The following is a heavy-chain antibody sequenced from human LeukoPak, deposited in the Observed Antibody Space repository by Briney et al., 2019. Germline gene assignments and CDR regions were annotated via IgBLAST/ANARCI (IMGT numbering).Heavy chain of an antibody. J-gene: IGHJ4*02. CDR3: AGSYDFWSGCLDY. CDR2: ISSSGSTI. Sequence: GGPLRLSCAASGFTFSDYYMSWIRQAPGKGLEWVSYISSSGSTIYYADSVKGRFTISRDNAKNSLYLQMSSLRAEDTAVYYCAGSYDFWSGCLDYWGQGTLVTVSS. D-gene: IGHD3-3*01. V-gene: IGHV3-11*04. CDR1: GFTFSDYY.